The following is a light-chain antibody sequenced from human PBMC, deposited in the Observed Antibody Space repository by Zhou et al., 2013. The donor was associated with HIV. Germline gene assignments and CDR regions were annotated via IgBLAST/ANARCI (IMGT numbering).Light chain of an antibody. V-gene: IGKV3-15*01. J-gene: IGKJ1*01. CDR1: QSVFTN. Sequence: EIVMTQSPATLSVSPGERATLSCRASQSVFTNLAWYQQKPGQAPRLLIYGASIRATGIPARFSGSGSWTEFTLTISRLEPEDFAVYSCQQYASSPRTFGQGTKVE. CDR2: GAS. CDR3: QQYASSPRT.